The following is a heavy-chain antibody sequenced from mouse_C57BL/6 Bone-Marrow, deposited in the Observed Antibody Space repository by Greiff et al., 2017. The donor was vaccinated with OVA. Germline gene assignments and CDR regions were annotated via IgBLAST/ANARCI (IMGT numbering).Heavy chain of an antibody. V-gene: IGHV5-9*01. Sequence: EVKLVESGGGLVKPGGSLKLSCAASGFTFSSYTMSWVRQTPEKRLEWVATISGGGGNTYYPDSVKGRFTISRDNAKNTLYLQMSSLRSEDTALYYCARPNYYGSSYDWYFDVWGTGTTVTVSS. CDR2: ISGGGGNT. CDR1: GFTFSSYT. J-gene: IGHJ1*03. D-gene: IGHD1-1*01. CDR3: ARPNYYGSSYDWYFDV.